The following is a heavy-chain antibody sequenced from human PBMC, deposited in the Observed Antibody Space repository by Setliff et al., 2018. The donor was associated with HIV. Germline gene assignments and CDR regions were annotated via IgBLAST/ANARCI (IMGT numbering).Heavy chain of an antibody. V-gene: IGHV3-7*03. CDR2: MDEHGSKK. Sequence: PGGSLRLSCAASGFTFSDFWMYWVRQAPGKGLEWVANMDEHGSKKYYVASLKGRFTISRDNAKNSLYLQMNTLRVEDTAVYYCAALSLRTNAVYGIVSTRFNPWGQGTLVTVSS. D-gene: IGHD2-8*01. J-gene: IGHJ5*02. CDR1: GFTFSDFW. CDR3: AALSLRTNAVYGIVSTRFNP.